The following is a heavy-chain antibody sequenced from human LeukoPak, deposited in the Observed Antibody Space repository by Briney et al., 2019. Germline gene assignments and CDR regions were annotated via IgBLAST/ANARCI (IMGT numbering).Heavy chain of an antibody. Sequence: QAGGSLRLSCAASGFSFSSHEMSWVRQAPGKGLEWVSYISRTGTYTYYSDSVKGRFTISRDNTRNSVFLQMESLRAEDTALYYCARDVITATDTAFWGQGTLVTVSS. CDR1: GFSFSSHE. CDR2: ISRTGTYT. D-gene: IGHD6-25*01. CDR3: ARDVITATDTAF. V-gene: IGHV3-48*03. J-gene: IGHJ4*02.